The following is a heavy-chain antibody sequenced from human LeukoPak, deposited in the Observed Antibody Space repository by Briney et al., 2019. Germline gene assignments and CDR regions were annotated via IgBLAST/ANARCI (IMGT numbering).Heavy chain of an antibody. D-gene: IGHD6-13*01. Sequence: ASVKVSCKASGYTFTGYYMHWVRQAPGQGLEWMGWINPNSGGTNYAQKFQGRVTMTRDTSISTAYMELSRLRSDDTAVYYCARSVGAAAGTDAFDTWGQGTMVTVSS. CDR2: INPNSGGT. V-gene: IGHV1-2*02. J-gene: IGHJ3*02. CDR3: ARSVGAAAGTDAFDT. CDR1: GYTFTGYY.